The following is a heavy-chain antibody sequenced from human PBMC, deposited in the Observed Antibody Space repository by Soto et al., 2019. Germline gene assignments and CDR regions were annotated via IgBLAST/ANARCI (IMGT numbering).Heavy chain of an antibody. V-gene: IGHV4-61*01. D-gene: IGHD2-15*01. CDR3: ARGVLGYCSGDGCPAFFDY. Sequence: QVQLQESGPGLVKPSETLSLTCPVSGGSVSSASYYWSWIRQPPGKGLEWIGHIYYSGSTNYNPSLKSRVTISVDTSKNQFSLKLSSVTAADTAVYYWARGVLGYCSGDGCPAFFDYWGQGTLVTVSS. CDR2: IYYSGST. J-gene: IGHJ4*02. CDR1: GGSVSSASYY.